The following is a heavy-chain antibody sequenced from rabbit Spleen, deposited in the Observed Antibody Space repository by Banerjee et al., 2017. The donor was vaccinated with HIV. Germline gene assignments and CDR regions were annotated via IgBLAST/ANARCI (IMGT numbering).Heavy chain of an antibody. V-gene: IGHV1S40*01. CDR2: IYPDSSGST. J-gene: IGHJ4*01. Sequence: QSLEESGGDLVKPGASLTLTCTASGFSLSSDYYMCWVRQAPGKGLECGACIYPDSSGSTYYANWAKGRLTISRTSSTTVTLQVTSLTAADTATYFCARGPPYAGYAGYGYVYLNLWGPGTLVTVS. CDR1: GFSLSSDYY. CDR3: ARGPPYAGYAGYGYVYLNL. D-gene: IGHD6-1*01.